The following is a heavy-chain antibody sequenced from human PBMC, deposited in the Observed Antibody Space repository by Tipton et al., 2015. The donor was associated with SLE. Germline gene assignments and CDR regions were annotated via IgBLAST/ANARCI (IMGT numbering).Heavy chain of an antibody. D-gene: IGHD3-3*01. CDR3: ARLGKVYYDFWSGYPRPSDDFDM. V-gene: IGHV4-4*07. CDR1: GGSISNYY. J-gene: IGHJ3*02. CDR2: IYTSGST. Sequence: TLSLTCTVSGGSISNYYLSWIRQPAGKGLVWIGRIYTSGSTNYNPALKSRVTMSVDTSKNQFSLKLSTVAAADTAVYYSARLGKVYYDFWSGYPRPSDDFDMWGQGTMVTVSS.